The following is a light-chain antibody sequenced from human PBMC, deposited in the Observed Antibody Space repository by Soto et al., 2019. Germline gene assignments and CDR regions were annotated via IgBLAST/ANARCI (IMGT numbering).Light chain of an antibody. CDR3: QQYGNSPIT. Sequence: EIVLTQSPGTLSLSPGERATLSYRASQSVSNYLAWYQQKPGQAPRLLIYGTSSRATGIPDRFSGSGSGTDFTLTISRLEPEDFAVYYCQQYGNSPITFGQGTRLEIK. CDR1: QSVSNY. CDR2: GTS. V-gene: IGKV3-20*01. J-gene: IGKJ5*01.